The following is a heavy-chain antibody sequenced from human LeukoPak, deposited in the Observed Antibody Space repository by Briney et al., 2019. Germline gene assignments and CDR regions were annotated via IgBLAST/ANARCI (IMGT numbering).Heavy chain of an antibody. CDR3: ARGSYHQWYFDY. CDR1: GFTFSSHW. CDR2: INTDGSAI. D-gene: IGHD1-26*01. V-gene: IGHV3-74*01. Sequence: GGSLRLSCEASGFTFSSHWMHWVRQAPGKGPVWVSRINTDGSAIFYADSVKGRFTISRDNAKDTVYLEMNSLRAEDTAVYHCARGSYHQWYFDYWGQGTLVTVSS. J-gene: IGHJ4*02.